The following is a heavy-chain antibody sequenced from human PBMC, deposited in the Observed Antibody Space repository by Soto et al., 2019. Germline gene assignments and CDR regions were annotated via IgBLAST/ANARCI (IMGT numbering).Heavy chain of an antibody. CDR2: ISGTSEYI. Sequence: GGSLRLSCAASGFPFSSYSMTWVRQRPGKGLEWVSSISGTSEYIYYADSLKGRFTISRDNARNSVYLQIHSLRTDDTAVYYCARSFDSVGDSWGQGTLVTVSS. CDR3: ARSFDSVGDS. CDR1: GFPFSSYS. D-gene: IGHD3-9*01. J-gene: IGHJ4*02. V-gene: IGHV3-21*01.